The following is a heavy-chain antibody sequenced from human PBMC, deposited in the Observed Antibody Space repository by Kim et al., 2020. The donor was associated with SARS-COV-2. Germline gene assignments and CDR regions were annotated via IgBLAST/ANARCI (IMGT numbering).Heavy chain of an antibody. CDR1: GGTFSSYA. V-gene: IGHV1-69*13. CDR2: IIPIFGTA. J-gene: IGHJ6*02. CDR3: ASVGYSYGPDYDYYYGMDV. D-gene: IGHD5-18*01. Sequence: SVKVSCKASGGTFSSYAISWVRQAPGQGLEWMGGIIPIFGTANYAQKFQGRVTITADESTSTAYMELSSLRSEDTAVYYCASVGYSYGPDYDYYYGMDVWGQGTTVTVSS.